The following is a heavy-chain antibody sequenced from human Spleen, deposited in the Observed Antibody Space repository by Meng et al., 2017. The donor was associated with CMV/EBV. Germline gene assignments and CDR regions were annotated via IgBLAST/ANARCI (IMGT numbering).Heavy chain of an antibody. CDR2: IWYDGTKK. V-gene: IGHV3-33*01. J-gene: IGHJ6*02. Sequence: GESLKISCAASGFTFSNYGMHWVRQAPGKGPEWVAVIWYDGTKKHYAGFVEGRFTISRDNSKNTLYLQMNSLRVEDTAVYYCARANYYDSSGYSYYYGMDVWGQGTTVTVSS. D-gene: IGHD3-22*01. CDR3: ARANYYDSSGYSYYYGMDV. CDR1: GFTFSNYG.